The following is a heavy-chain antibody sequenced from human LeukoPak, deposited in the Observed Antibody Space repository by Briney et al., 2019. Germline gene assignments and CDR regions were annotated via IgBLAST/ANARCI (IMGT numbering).Heavy chain of an antibody. CDR2: VWNAGTNT. J-gene: IGHJ4*02. V-gene: IGHV3-33*01. CDR1: GFSFSTYG. Sequence: GGSLRLSCAASGFSFSTYGMHWVRQAPGKGLEWVALVWNAGTNTYYADSVKGRFTISRDNSKNTLYLQMNSLRAEDTAVYYCAGDTPPGGDYYFDYWGQGTLVIVSS. D-gene: IGHD3-16*01. CDR3: AGDTPPGGDYYFDY.